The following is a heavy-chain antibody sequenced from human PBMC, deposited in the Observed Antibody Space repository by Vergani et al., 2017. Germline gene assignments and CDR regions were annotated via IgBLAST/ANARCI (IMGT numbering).Heavy chain of an antibody. J-gene: IGHJ4*02. Sequence: EVQLVESGGGLVKPGGSLRLSCAASGFTFSSYSMNWVRQAPGKGLEWVSSISSSSSYIYYADSVKGRFTISRDNAKNSLYLQMNSLRAEDTAVYYCARDWYYYDSSGYYYYFDYLGQGTLVTVSS. CDR3: ARDWYYYDSSGYYYYFDY. CDR2: ISSSSSYI. D-gene: IGHD3-22*01. CDR1: GFTFSSYS. V-gene: IGHV3-21*01.